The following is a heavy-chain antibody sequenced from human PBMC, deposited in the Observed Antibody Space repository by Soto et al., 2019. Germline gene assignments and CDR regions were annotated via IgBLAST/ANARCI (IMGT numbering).Heavy chain of an antibody. D-gene: IGHD3-16*01. CDR3: AGGGFASDI. J-gene: IGHJ3*02. Sequence: QVQLQESGPGLVKPSETLSLICTVSGGSISSYYWTWIRQPPGKGLEWIGYISYSGSTKYNPSLKVPLTKLRDTSKNPFSLNLSSVTAADTAVYYCAGGGFASDIWGQGTMVTVSS. CDR2: ISYSGST. CDR1: GGSISSYY. V-gene: IGHV4-59*01.